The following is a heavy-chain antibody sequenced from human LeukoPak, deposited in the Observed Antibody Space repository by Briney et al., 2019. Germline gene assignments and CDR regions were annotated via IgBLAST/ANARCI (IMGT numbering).Heavy chain of an antibody. Sequence: GESLKIPCKGSGYSFTSYWIGWVRQMPGKGLEWMGIIYPGESDTRYSPSFQGQVPISADKSIGTAYLQWSSLKASDTAMYYCARSPYYLGSGSSSAFDIWGQGTLVTVSS. J-gene: IGHJ3*02. CDR3: ARSPYYLGSGSSSAFDI. CDR2: IYPGESDT. CDR1: GYSFTSYW. V-gene: IGHV5-51*01. D-gene: IGHD3-10*01.